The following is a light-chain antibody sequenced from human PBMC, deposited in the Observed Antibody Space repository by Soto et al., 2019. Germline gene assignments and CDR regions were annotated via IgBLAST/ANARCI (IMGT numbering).Light chain of an antibody. CDR2: RDN. J-gene: IGLJ2*01. CDR3: SAWDDNIYGPV. CDR1: SSDIGSNP. V-gene: IGLV1-44*01. Sequence: QSVLTQPPSASGTPGQRVAISCSGGSSDIGSNPVNWYLHLPGAAPKLLIYRDNHRPSGVPDRCSGSKSGTSASLTISGLQSADDADYFCSAWDDNIYGPVFGGGTKLTVL.